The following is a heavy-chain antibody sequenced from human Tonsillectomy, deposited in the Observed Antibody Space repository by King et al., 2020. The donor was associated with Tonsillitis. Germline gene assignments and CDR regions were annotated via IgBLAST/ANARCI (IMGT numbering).Heavy chain of an antibody. V-gene: IGHV3-9*01. J-gene: IGHJ2*01. D-gene: IGHD2-2*01. CDR2: INWNSGSV. Sequence: VQLVESGGGLVQPGRSLRLSCAASGFAFDEHAMHWVRQAPGKGLEWVSNINWNSGSVAYADSVKGRFTISRDNAKRSLYLQMNSLRAEDTAFYYCAKDLVPHCSSSGCYGYFDLWGRGTLVTVSS. CDR1: GFAFDEHA. CDR3: AKDLVPHCSSSGCYGYFDL.